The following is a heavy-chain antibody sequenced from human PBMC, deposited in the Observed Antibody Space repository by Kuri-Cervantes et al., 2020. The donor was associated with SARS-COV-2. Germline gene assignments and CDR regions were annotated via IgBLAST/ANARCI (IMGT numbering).Heavy chain of an antibody. D-gene: IGHD6-19*01. J-gene: IGHJ4*02. CDR2: VYPGDSET. V-gene: IGHV5-51*01. CDR1: GYSFTTYW. CDR3: ARRGSGWSDY. Sequence: KVSCKGSGYSFTTYWIGWVRQMPGKDLEWMGIVYPGDSETRYSPSFQGQVTLSVDKSINTAYLQWNSVKASDTAMYYCARRGSGWSDYWGQGTLVTVSS.